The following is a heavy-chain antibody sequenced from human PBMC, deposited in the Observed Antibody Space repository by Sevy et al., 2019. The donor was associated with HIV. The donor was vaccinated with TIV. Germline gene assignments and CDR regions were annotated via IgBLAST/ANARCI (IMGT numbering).Heavy chain of an antibody. J-gene: IGHJ4*02. CDR3: ARVRYNYGQKYFDF. CDR2: ISSGTTCI. D-gene: IGHD5-18*01. Sequence: GGSLRLSCTVSGFTFSDHYISWIRQAPGKGLEWVSYISSGTTCIEYGDSVKGRFTISRDNATNSLYLQMNSLRAEDTAVYYCARVRYNYGQKYFDFWGQGTLVTVSS. CDR1: GFTFSDHY. V-gene: IGHV3-11*06.